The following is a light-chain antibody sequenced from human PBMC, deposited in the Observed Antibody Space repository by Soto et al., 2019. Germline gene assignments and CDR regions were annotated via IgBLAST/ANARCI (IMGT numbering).Light chain of an antibody. Sequence: EIVMTQSPATLSVSPGERATLSCRASQSVTSNLAWYQQKPGQAPRLLMYGVSTRATGIPASFGGSGSATEFTLTISSLQSEDFAVYYCQQYSQGPITFGGGNKVEIK. J-gene: IGKJ4*01. CDR3: QQYSQGPIT. CDR2: GVS. CDR1: QSVTSN. V-gene: IGKV3-15*01.